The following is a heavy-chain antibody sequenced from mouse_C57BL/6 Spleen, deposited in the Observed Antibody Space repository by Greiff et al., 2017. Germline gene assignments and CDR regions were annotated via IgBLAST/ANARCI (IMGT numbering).Heavy chain of an antibody. V-gene: IGHV1-76*01. J-gene: IGHJ4*01. D-gene: IGHD2-2*01. Sequence: LQESGAELVRPGASVKLSCKASGYTFTDYYINWVKQRPGQGLEWIARIYPGSGNTYYNEKFKGKATLTAEQSSSTAYMQLSSLTSEDSAVYFCARRRYGYDYAMDYWGQGTSVTVSS. CDR2: IYPGSGNT. CDR3: ARRRYGYDYAMDY. CDR1: GYTFTDYY.